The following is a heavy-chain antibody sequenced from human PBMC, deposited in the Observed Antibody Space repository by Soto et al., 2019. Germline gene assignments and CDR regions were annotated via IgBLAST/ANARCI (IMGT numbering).Heavy chain of an antibody. D-gene: IGHD4-17*01. V-gene: IGHV1-18*01. J-gene: IGHJ3*02. CDR2: ISAYNGNT. CDR1: GYTFTSYG. CDR3: AREVPTVTTAVDAFDI. Sequence: QVQLVQSGAEVKKPGASVKVSCTASGYTFTSYGISWVRQAPGQGLEWMGWISAYNGNTNYAQKLQGRVTMTTDTSTSTAYMELRSLRSDDTAVYYCAREVPTVTTAVDAFDIWGQGTMVTVSS.